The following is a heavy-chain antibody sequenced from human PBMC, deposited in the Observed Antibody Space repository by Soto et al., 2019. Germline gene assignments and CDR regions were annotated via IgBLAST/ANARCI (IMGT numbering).Heavy chain of an antibody. CDR2: ISGSGGST. Sequence: GGSLRLSCAASGFTFSSYAMSWVRQAPGKGLEWVSAISGSGGSTYYADSVKGRFTISRDNSKNTLYLQMNSLRAEDTAVYYCAKGFPLEGDYDFWSGYYGYYYYMDVWGKGTTVTVSS. V-gene: IGHV3-23*01. CDR3: AKGFPLEGDYDFWSGYYGYYYYMDV. CDR1: GFTFSSYA. J-gene: IGHJ6*03. D-gene: IGHD3-3*01.